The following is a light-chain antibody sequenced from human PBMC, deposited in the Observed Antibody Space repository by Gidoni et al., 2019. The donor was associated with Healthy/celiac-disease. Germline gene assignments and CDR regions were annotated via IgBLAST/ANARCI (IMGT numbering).Light chain of an antibody. Sequence: QSALTQPASVSGSPGQSITISCTGPSSDVGGYKYVSWYQQHPGKAPKLMIYDVRNRPSGVSNRFSGSKSGNTASLTISGLQAEDEADYYCSSYTSSSTYVFGTGTKVTVL. J-gene: IGLJ1*01. CDR3: SSYTSSSTYV. CDR2: DVR. CDR1: SSDVGGYKY. V-gene: IGLV2-14*01.